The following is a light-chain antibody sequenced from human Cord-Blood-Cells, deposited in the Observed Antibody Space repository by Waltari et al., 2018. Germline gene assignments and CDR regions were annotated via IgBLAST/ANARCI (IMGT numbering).Light chain of an antibody. CDR3: QQYDNLPLT. V-gene: IGKV1-33*01. CDR2: DAS. CDR1: QDISNY. Sequence: DIQMTQSQSSLSASVGDRVTITCQASQDISNYLNWYQQKPGKAPKLLFYDASNLETGVPSRFSGSGSGTDFTFTISSLQPEDIATYDCQQYDNLPLTFGGGTKVEIK. J-gene: IGKJ4*01.